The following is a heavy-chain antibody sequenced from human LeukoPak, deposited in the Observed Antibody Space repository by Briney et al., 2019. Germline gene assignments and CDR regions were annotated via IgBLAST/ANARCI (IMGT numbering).Heavy chain of an antibody. CDR2: ISSSSSYI. Sequence: GGSLRLSCAASGFTFSSYSMNWVRQAPGKGLEWISSISSSSSYIYYADSVKGRFNISRDNAKNSLYLQMNSLRAEDTAVYYCARLGLSSGWYEGFDYWGQGTLVTVSS. V-gene: IGHV3-21*01. D-gene: IGHD6-19*01. CDR1: GFTFSSYS. CDR3: ARLGLSSGWYEGFDY. J-gene: IGHJ4*02.